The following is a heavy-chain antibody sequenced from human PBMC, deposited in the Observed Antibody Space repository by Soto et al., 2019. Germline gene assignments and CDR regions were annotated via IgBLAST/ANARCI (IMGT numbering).Heavy chain of an antibody. Sequence: QVQLVQSGAEVKKPGASVKVACKASGYTFTTYAMHWVRQAPGQRLEWMGWINAGNGNTMYSQKLQGRVTITRDTSASTAYMELSSLRSEDTAVYYCAGGLKTTETIPSLFDYWGQGTLVTVSS. V-gene: IGHV1-3*01. CDR2: INAGNGNT. D-gene: IGHD4-4*01. CDR3: AGGLKTTETIPSLFDY. J-gene: IGHJ4*02. CDR1: GYTFTTYA.